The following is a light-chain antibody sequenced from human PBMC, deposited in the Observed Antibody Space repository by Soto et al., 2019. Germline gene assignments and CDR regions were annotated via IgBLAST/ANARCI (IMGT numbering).Light chain of an antibody. CDR3: QSYDSSLSGWV. CDR2: GNS. J-gene: IGLJ3*02. CDR1: SSNIGAGYD. Sequence: QSVLTQPPSVSGAPGQRVTISCTGSSSNIGAGYDVHWYQQLPGTAPKLLIYGNSNRPSGVPDRFSGSKSGTSAYLASTGFVAEGEADYYCQSYDSSLSGWVFGGGTKLTVL. V-gene: IGLV1-40*01.